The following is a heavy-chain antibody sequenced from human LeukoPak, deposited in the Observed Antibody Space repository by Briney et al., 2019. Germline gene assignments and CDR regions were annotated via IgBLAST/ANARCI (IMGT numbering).Heavy chain of an antibody. D-gene: IGHD2-2*01. CDR1: GITFSSYA. Sequence: GGSLRLSCAASGITFSSYAMTWVRQAPGKGLEWVSAIRGSGGSTYYADSVKGRFPNSRHYSKNTMYLQMNSLRAEDTVVYYCAKYRLDIVVVPSGNDYWGQGTLVTVSS. V-gene: IGHV3-23*01. CDR3: AKYRLDIVVVPSGNDY. J-gene: IGHJ4*02. CDR2: IRGSGGST.